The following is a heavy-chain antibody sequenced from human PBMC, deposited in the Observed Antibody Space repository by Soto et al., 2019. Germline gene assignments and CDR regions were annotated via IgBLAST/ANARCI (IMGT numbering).Heavy chain of an antibody. J-gene: IGHJ4*02. V-gene: IGHV4-38-2*02. D-gene: IGHD1-26*01. CDR2: ISHSGRS. Sequence: WETLSLSCAVSDYSIRSGYYCLGFRQSPTKGLEWLGSISHSGRSSYNPSLESRATTPLDTSMNQFFLTMTSVTAADTAIYCGAREGPPKLGLVFESWPQGLLVT. CDR3: AREGPPKLGLVFES. CDR1: DYSIRSGYY.